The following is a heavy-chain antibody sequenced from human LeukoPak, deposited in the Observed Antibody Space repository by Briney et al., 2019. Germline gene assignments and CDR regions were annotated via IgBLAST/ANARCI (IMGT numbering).Heavy chain of an antibody. CDR3: AKVARYCSGGSCYPGHFQH. Sequence: GGSLRLSCAASGFTFSNYAMSWVRQAPGKGLEWVSSISGSDGYTYYADSVKGRFTISRDNSKNTLYLQMNSLRAEDTAVYYCAKVARYCSGGSCYPGHFQHWGQGTLVTVSS. CDR1: GFTFSNYA. J-gene: IGHJ1*01. CDR2: ISGSDGYT. D-gene: IGHD2-15*01. V-gene: IGHV3-23*01.